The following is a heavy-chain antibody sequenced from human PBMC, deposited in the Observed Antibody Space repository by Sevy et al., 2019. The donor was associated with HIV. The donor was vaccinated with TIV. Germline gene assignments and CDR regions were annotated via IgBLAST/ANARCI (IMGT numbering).Heavy chain of an antibody. D-gene: IGHD4-17*01. V-gene: IGHV1-3*01. CDR1: GYTFTSYA. Sequence: ASVKVSCKASGYTFTSYAMHWVRQAPGQRLEWMGWINAGNGNTKYSQKFQGRVTITRDTSASTAYMELSSLRSEDTAVYYCARGPVRLRGDYPFFDYWGQGTLVTVSS. J-gene: IGHJ4*02. CDR2: INAGNGNT. CDR3: ARGPVRLRGDYPFFDY.